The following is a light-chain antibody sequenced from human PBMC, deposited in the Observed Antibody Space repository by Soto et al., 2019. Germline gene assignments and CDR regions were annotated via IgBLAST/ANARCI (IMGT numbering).Light chain of an antibody. J-gene: IGLJ1*01. CDR2: EVS. V-gene: IGLV2-8*01. CDR1: NSDVGGYNY. CDR3: SSYAASDNVYV. Sequence: QSVLTQPPSASGSPGQSVTISSTGTNSDVGGYNYVSWYQQHPGKAPKLMIYEVSKRPSGVPDRFSGSKSGNTASLTVSGLQAEDEADYYCSSYAASDNVYVFGTGTNVTVL.